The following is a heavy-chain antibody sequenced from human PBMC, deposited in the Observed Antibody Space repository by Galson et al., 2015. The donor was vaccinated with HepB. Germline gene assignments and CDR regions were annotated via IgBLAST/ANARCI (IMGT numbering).Heavy chain of an antibody. CDR3: GKEGEPLGGWIDP. CDR1: GSPFSDYG. CDR2: IRYDGWTK. V-gene: IGHV3-30*02. D-gene: IGHD1-14*01. J-gene: IGHJ5*02. Sequence: SLRLSCAVSGSPFSDYGTYWLRQGPGKGLEWVASIRYDGWTKYYGDFVGGRFTISRDIAKNTLYLQMTSLRPEDTAVYYCGKEGEPLGGWIDPWGQGTQVIVSS.